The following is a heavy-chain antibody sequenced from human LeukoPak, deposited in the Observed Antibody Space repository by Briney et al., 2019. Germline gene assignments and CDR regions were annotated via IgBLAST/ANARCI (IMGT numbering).Heavy chain of an antibody. D-gene: IGHD6-19*01. J-gene: IGHJ5*02. V-gene: IGHV3-11*01. Sequence: GGSLRLSCAASGFTFSDYYMSWIRQAPGKGLEWVSYISSSGSAIYYADSVKGRFTISRDNAKNSLYLQMNSLRAEDTAVYYCTTAYSSGWPLYWFDPWGQGTLVTVSS. CDR2: ISSSGSAI. CDR3: TTAYSSGWPLYWFDP. CDR1: GFTFSDYY.